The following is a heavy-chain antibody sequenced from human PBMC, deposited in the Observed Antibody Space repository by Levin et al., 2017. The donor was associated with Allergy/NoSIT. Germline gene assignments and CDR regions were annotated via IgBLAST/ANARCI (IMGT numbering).Heavy chain of an antibody. CDR1: GGSFSGYY. D-gene: IGHD3-10*01. V-gene: IGHV4-34*01. CDR3: ARGGVLLWFGELISGDNWFDP. CDR2: INHSGST. J-gene: IGHJ5*02. Sequence: PSETLSLTCAVYGGSFSGYYWSWIRQPPGKGLEWIGEINHSGSTNYNPSLKSRVTISVDTSKNQFSLKLSSVTAADTAVYYCARGGVLLWFGELISGDNWFDPWGQGTLVTVSS.